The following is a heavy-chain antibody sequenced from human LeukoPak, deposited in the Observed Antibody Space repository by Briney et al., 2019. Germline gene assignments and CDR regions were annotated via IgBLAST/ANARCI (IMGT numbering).Heavy chain of an antibody. D-gene: IGHD6-13*01. CDR2: IDSGGSGGST. CDR1: GLSVSAYY. CDR3: ASDRDSSTWSYY. V-gene: IGHV3-53*01. Sequence: QPGGSLRLSCAASGLSVSAYYMSWGRQAPGKGLEWVSVIDSGGSGGSTYYADSVKGRFTISRDNSKNTLFLQMNSLRAEDTAVYYCASDRDSSTWSYYWGQGTLVTVSS. J-gene: IGHJ4*02.